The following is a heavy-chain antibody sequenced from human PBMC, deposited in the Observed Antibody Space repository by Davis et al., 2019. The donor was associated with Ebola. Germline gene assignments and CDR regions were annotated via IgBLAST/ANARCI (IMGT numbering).Heavy chain of an antibody. CDR2: IRYDGSNK. D-gene: IGHD3-16*01. CDR3: AREGGY. V-gene: IGHV3-30*02. Sequence: GESLKISCAASGFTFSSYGMHWVRQAPCKGLEWVAFIRYDGSNKYYADSVKGRFTISRDNSKNTLYLQMNSLRAEDTAVYYCAREGGYWGQGTLVTVSS. CDR1: GFTFSSYG. J-gene: IGHJ4*02.